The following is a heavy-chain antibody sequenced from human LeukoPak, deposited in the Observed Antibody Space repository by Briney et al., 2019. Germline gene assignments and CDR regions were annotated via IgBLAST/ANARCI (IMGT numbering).Heavy chain of an antibody. V-gene: IGHV3-30*02. CDR1: GFTFSTYS. D-gene: IGHD3-3*01. J-gene: IGHJ4*02. Sequence: GGSLRLSCAASGFTFSTYSVNWVRQAPGKGLVWVAFIRYDGSNKYYADSVKGRFTISRDNSKNTLYLQMNSLRAEDTAVYYCAKDQATIFGYFDYWGQGTLVTVSS. CDR2: IRYDGSNK. CDR3: AKDQATIFGYFDY.